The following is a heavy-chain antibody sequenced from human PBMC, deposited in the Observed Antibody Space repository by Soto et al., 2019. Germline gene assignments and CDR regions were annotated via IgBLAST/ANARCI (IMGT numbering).Heavy chain of an antibody. CDR1: GVTFSSCA. CDR3: GKWDNYNYESLAFSGFCW. D-gene: IGHD3-22*01. J-gene: IGHJ4*02. Sequence: ELQLLGSGGGLVQPGGSLRLSCAASGVTFSSCAMAWVRQAPGKGLEWVSVISGGGNTYYAASVTGRFTISRDNSKSTLYLQMNSPEAYATAAYSLGKWDNYNYESLAFSGFCWWGQGTQVAVAS. V-gene: IGHV3-23*01. CDR2: ISGGGNT.